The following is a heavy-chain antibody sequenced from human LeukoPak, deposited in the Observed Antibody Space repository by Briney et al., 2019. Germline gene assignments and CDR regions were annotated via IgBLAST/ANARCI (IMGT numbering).Heavy chain of an antibody. Sequence: GESLKISCKGSGYSFTDYWIGWVRQMPGKGLEWMGIIYPGDSDTKYSPSFQGQVTMSADKSSSTAYLEWSSLKASDTATYYCAIRHSGSYNDYWGQGTLVTVSS. J-gene: IGHJ4*02. D-gene: IGHD1-26*01. CDR3: AIRHSGSYNDY. CDR1: GYSFTDYW. V-gene: IGHV5-51*01. CDR2: IYPGDSDT.